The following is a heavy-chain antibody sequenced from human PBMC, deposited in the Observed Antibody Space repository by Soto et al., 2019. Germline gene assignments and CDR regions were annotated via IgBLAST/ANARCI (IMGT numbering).Heavy chain of an antibody. CDR2: IYPGDSDT. J-gene: IGHJ6*02. CDR1: GYSFTSYW. CDR3: ARRLLWFGELRSEHGMDV. Sequence: RGESLKISCKGSGYSFTSYWIGWVRQMPGKGLEWMGIIYPGDSDTRYSPSFQGQVTISADKSISTAYLQWSSLKASDTAMYYCARRLLWFGELRSEHGMDVWGQGTTVTVSS. D-gene: IGHD3-10*01. V-gene: IGHV5-51*01.